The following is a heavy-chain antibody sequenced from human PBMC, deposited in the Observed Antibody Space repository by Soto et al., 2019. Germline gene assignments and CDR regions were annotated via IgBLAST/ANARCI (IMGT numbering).Heavy chain of an antibody. CDR1: GGSISRYY. J-gene: IGHJ5*02. CDR2: IYYSGST. Sequence: SETLSLTCTVSGGSISRYYWSWIRQPPGKGLEWLGYIYYSGSTNYNPSLKSRVTISVDTSKNQFSLKLSSVTAADTAVYYCATDRGDDYDSSGYQYNWFDPWGQGTLVTVSA. CDR3: ATDRGDDYDSSGYQYNWFDP. V-gene: IGHV4-59*01. D-gene: IGHD3-22*01.